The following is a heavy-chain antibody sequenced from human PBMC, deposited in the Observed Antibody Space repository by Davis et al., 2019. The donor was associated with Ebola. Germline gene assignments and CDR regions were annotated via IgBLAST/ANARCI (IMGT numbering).Heavy chain of an antibody. CDR2: ISSSSNYI. V-gene: IGHV3-21*01. J-gene: IGHJ4*02. Sequence: GESLKISCAASGFTFSSYYMNWVRQAPGKGLEWVSSISSSSNYIYYADSMKGRFTISRDNAKNSLYLQMNSLRDEDTAVYYCARLSKPFDYWGQGTLVTVSS. D-gene: IGHD5/OR15-5a*01. CDR1: GFTFSSYY. CDR3: ARLSKPFDY.